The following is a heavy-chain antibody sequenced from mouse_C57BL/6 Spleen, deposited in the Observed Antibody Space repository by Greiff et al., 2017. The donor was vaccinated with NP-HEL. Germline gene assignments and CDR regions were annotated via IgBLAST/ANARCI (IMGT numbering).Heavy chain of an antibody. Sequence: QVQLQQPGAELVKPGASVKMSCKASGYTFTSYWITWVKQRPGQGLEWIGDIYPGSGSTNYNEKFKSKATLTVDTSSSTAYLQLRSLTSEDSAVYYWAREDYYGSSLFDYWGQGTTLTVSS. D-gene: IGHD1-1*01. J-gene: IGHJ2*01. CDR2: IYPGSGST. CDR3: AREDYYGSSLFDY. V-gene: IGHV1-55*01. CDR1: GYTFTSYW.